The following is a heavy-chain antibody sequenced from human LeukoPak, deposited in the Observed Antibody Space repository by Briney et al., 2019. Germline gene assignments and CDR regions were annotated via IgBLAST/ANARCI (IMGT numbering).Heavy chain of an antibody. J-gene: IGHJ4*02. CDR3: ARVLGYSSSQWYYFDS. D-gene: IGHD6-13*01. V-gene: IGHV1-8*03. CDR1: AYTFGSYE. Sequence: ASVKVSCKASAYTFGSYEVNWVRQATGQGFEWMGWMNPNSGKTGYAQKFQGRVTITWDTSISTVYMELTSLRSEDTAVYYCARVLGYSSSQWYYFDSWGQGTLVTVSS. CDR2: MNPNSGKT.